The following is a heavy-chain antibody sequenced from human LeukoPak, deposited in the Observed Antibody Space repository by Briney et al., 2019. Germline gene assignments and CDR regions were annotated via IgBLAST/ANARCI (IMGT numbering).Heavy chain of an antibody. J-gene: IGHJ4*02. CDR3: AKSGGGRIAAAGSDY. V-gene: IGHV3-23*01. D-gene: IGHD6-13*01. CDR2: ISGSGGST. Sequence: TGGSLRLSCATSGFSFSSFWMSWVRQAPGKGLEWVSAISGSGGSTYYADSVKGRFTISRDNSKNTLYLQMNSLRAEDTAVYYCAKSGGGRIAAAGSDYWGQGTLVTVSS. CDR1: GFSFSSFW.